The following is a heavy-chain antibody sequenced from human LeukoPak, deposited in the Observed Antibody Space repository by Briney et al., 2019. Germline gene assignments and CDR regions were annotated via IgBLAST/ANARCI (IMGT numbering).Heavy chain of an antibody. V-gene: IGHV4-39*01. CDR2: MYYSGSSMYYSGST. CDR3: ARGSGYYYGDFDY. CDR1: GGSISSSSYY. J-gene: IGHJ4*02. Sequence: PSETLSLTCTVSGGSISSSSYYWGWIRQPPGKGLEWIGSMYYSGSSMYYSGSTYYNPSLKSRVTISVDTSKNQFSLKLSSVTAADTAVYYCARGSGYYYGDFDYWGQGTLVTVSS. D-gene: IGHD3-22*01.